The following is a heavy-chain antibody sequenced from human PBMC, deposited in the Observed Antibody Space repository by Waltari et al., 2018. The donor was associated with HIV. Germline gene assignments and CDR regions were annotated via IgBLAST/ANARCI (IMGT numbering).Heavy chain of an antibody. CDR1: GASMRSKNYY. CDR3: ARQHAYTSDWFSQASFFNY. Sequence: LQLKESGPGLVKPSATLSLTCAVSGASMRSKNYYWAWIRQSPGERLEWIATIYYTGDTYFVPSLKNRTSISVDSSKNLLSLSLASVTAADTAIYYCARQHAYTSDWFSQASFFNYWGPGTLVTVSS. CDR2: IYYTGDT. J-gene: IGHJ1*01. V-gene: IGHV4-39*01. D-gene: IGHD3-9*01.